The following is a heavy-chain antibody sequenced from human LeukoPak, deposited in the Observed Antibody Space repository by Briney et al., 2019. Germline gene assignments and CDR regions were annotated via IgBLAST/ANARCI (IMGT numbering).Heavy chain of an antibody. J-gene: IGHJ6*03. Sequence: PGGSLRLSCAAAGFTFSSYAMSWVRQAPGKGLELVSAISGSGGSTYYADSVMGRFTISRDNSKNKLYLQMNSLRAEDTAVYYFAREEADMDVWGKGTTVTVSS. CDR2: ISGSGGST. CDR3: AREEADMDV. V-gene: IGHV3-23*01. CDR1: GFTFSSYA.